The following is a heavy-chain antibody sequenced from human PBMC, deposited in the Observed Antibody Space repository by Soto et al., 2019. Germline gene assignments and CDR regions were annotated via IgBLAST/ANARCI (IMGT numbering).Heavy chain of an antibody. Sequence: QMQLVESGGGVVQPGGSLRLSCESSGFSFSCYGMHWVRQAPGKGLEWVAFIWYDGSSKFYADSVKGRFTTSRDNSKTTLILQINRWRAEDTAVYYCTRDGTPQRVLEKNDYPSYAAMAAWAKEPTFTVSS. CDR3: TRDGTPQRVLEKNDYPSYAAMAA. CDR2: IWYDGSSK. CDR1: GFSFSCYG. D-gene: IGHD1-1*01. V-gene: IGHV3-33*01. J-gene: IGHJ6*04.